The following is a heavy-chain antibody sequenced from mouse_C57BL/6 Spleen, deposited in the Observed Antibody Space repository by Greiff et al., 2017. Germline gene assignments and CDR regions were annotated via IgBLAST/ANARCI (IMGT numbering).Heavy chain of an antibody. CDR1: GYTFTSYG. CDR2: IYPRSGNT. CDR3: ASALYSNYVIDY. D-gene: IGHD2-5*01. Sequence: QVQLQQSGAELARPGASVKLSCKASGYTFTSYGISWVKQRTGQGLEWIGEIYPRSGNTYYNEKFKGKATLTADKSSSTAYMELRSLTSEDSAVYFCASALYSNYVIDYWGQGTTLTVSS. V-gene: IGHV1-81*01. J-gene: IGHJ2*01.